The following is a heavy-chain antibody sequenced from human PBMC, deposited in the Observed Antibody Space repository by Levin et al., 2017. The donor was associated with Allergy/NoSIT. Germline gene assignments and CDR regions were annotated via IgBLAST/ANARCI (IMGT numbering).Heavy chain of an antibody. D-gene: IGHD1-26*01. CDR3: ARDTSGSSFLTL. Sequence: GESLKISCKASGYTFTSYYMHWVRQAPGQGLEWMGIINPSGGSTSYAQKFQGRVTMTRDTSTSTVYMELSSLRSEDTAVYYCARDTSGSSFLTLWGQGTLVTVSS. J-gene: IGHJ4*02. CDR2: INPSGGST. V-gene: IGHV1-46*01. CDR1: GYTFTSYY.